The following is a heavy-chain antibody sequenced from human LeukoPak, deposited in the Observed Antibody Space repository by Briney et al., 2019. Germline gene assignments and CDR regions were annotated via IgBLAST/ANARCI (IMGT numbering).Heavy chain of an antibody. CDR1: GFTFSGSA. CDR3: TSSGSYYFDY. V-gene: IGHV3-73*01. Sequence: GGSLRLSCAASGFTFSGSAMHWVRQASGKGLEWVGRIRSKANSYATAYAASVKGRFTISRDDSKNTAYLQMNSLKTEDTAVYYCTSSGSYYFDYWGQGTLVTVSS. D-gene: IGHD1-26*01. J-gene: IGHJ4*02. CDR2: IRSKANSYAT.